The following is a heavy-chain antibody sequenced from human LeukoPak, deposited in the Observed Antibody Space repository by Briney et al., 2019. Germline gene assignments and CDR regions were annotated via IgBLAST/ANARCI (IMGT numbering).Heavy chain of an antibody. CDR2: INPNSGGT. J-gene: IGHJ5*02. D-gene: IGHD5-18*01. CDR1: GYTFTGYY. CDR3: ARDLAMVTGNWFDP. Sequence: GASVKVSCKASGYTFTGYYMHWVRQAPGQGLEWMGWINPNSGGTNYAPKFQGRVTMTTDTSTSTAYMELRSLRSDDTAVYYCARDLAMVTGNWFDPWGQGTLVTVSS. V-gene: IGHV1-2*02.